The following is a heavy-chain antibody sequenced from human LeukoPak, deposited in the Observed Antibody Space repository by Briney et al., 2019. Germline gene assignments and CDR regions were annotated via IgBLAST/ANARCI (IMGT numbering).Heavy chain of an antibody. CDR2: INPSGGST. D-gene: IGHD4-17*01. Sequence: ASVKVSCKASGYTFTSYYMHWVRQAPGHAREGLGIINPSGGSTSYAQKFQGRVTMTRDTSNSTAYMELSRLRSDDTAVYYCARGSIHDYGDYGLGYWGQGTLVTVSS. CDR3: ARGSIHDYGDYGLGY. V-gene: IGHV1-46*01. CDR1: GYTFTSYY. J-gene: IGHJ4*02.